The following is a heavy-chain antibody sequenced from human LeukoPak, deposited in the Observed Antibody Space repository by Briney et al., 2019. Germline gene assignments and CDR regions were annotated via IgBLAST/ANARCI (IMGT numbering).Heavy chain of an antibody. CDR1: GFTFSTFA. CDR3: AKAGIWSGYYTGNAFDV. CDR2: MSGSSGHT. Sequence: GGSLRLPCAASGFTFSTFAMNWVRQAPGKGLEWVSAMSGSSGHTYYADSVKGRFTVSRDNSKNTLYLQMNSLRAEDTAVYHCAKAGIWSGYYTGNAFDVWGQGTMVTVSS. D-gene: IGHD3-3*01. V-gene: IGHV3-23*01. J-gene: IGHJ3*01.